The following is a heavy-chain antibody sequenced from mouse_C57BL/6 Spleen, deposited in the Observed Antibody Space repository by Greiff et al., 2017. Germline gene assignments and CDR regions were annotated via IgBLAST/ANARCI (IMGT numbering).Heavy chain of an antibody. CDR1: GFTFSDYY. J-gene: IGHJ2*01. CDR2: INYDGSST. CDR3: AREKGLYYFDY. Sequence: EVQLVESEGGLVQPGSSMKLSCTASGFTFSDYYMAWVRQVPEKGLEWVANINYDGSSTYYLDSLKSRFIISRDNAKNILYLQMSSLKSEDTATYYCAREKGLYYFDYWGQGTTLTVSS. V-gene: IGHV5-16*01.